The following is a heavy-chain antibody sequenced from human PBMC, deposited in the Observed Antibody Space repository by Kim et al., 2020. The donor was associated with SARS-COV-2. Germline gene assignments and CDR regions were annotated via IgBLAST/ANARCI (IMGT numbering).Heavy chain of an antibody. Sequence: GGSLRLPCAASGFTFSSYGMHWVRQAPGKGLEWVAVISYDGSNKYYADSVKGRFTISRDNSKNTLYLQMNSLRAEDTAVYYCLRIQLWSHRRNYYYYGMDVWGEGTTVTVSS. D-gene: IGHD5-18*01. J-gene: IGHJ6*04. V-gene: IGHV3-30*03. CDR1: GFTFSSYG. CDR2: ISYDGSNK. CDR3: LRIQLWSHRRNYYYYGMDV.